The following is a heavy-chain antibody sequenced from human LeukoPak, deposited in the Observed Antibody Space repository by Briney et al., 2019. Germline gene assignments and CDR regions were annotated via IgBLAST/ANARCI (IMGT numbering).Heavy chain of an antibody. CDR1: GGSFSGYY. J-gene: IGHJ4*02. Sequence: SETLSLTCAVYGGSFSGYYWSWIRQPPGKGLGWIGEINHSGSTNYNPSLKSRVTISVDTSKNQFSLKLSSVTAADTAVYYCARVRSDSSGSLGYWGQGTLVTVSS. CDR3: ARVRSDSSGSLGY. V-gene: IGHV4-34*01. CDR2: INHSGST. D-gene: IGHD3-22*01.